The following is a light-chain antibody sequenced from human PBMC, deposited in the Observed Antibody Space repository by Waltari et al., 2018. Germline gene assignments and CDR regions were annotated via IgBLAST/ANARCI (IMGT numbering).Light chain of an antibody. CDR1: QDVINV. CDR3: QQSEA. V-gene: IGKV1-33*01. J-gene: IGKJ1*01. CDR2: DGA. Sequence: QMTQSPSSLSASVGDRITISCQSSQDVINVINWYQQKPGKAPQLLIYDGATLTTGVPSRFSGSGSGTHFTLTINSLQPEDVGNYYCQQSEAFGKGTKVEI.